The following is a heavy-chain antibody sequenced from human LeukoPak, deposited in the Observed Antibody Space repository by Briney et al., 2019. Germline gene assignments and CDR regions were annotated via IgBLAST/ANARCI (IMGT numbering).Heavy chain of an antibody. V-gene: IGHV3-7*03. CDR3: ARDMGYCTNGVCHTRSDY. Sequence: GGSLRLSCEGSAFIFSGHWINWVRQTPRKGLEWVASIKEDGSERQYVDSVKGRFSISRDNTKGSLFLQLNSLRAEDTAVYYCARDMGYCTNGVCHTRSDYWGQGTLVAVSS. CDR1: AFIFSGHW. J-gene: IGHJ4*02. D-gene: IGHD2-8*01. CDR2: IKEDGSER.